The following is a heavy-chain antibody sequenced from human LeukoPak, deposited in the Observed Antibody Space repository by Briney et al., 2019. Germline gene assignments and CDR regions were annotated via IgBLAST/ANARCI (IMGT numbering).Heavy chain of an antibody. CDR2: IIPIFGTA. CDR1: GGTFSSYA. J-gene: IGHJ4*02. Sequence: ASVKVSCKASGGTFSSYAISWARQAPGQGLEWMGGIIPIFGTANYAQKFQGRVTITADESTSTAYMELSSLRSEDTAVYYCTTDLGRSRIAPRFYYWGQGTLVTVSS. CDR3: TTDLGRSRIAPRFYY. D-gene: IGHD6-6*01. V-gene: IGHV1-69*13.